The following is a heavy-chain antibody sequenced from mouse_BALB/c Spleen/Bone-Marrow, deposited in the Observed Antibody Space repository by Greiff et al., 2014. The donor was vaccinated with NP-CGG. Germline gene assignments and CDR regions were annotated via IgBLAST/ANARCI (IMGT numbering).Heavy chain of an antibody. V-gene: IGHV2-6-7*01. J-gene: IGHJ4*01. D-gene: IGHD2-4*01. CDR2: IWGDGST. CDR1: GFSLTGYG. Sequence: VQRVESGPGLVAPSQSLSITCTVSGFSLTGYGVNWVRQPPGKGLEWLGMIWGDGSTDYNSALKSRLSISKDNSKSQVFLKMNSLQTDDTARYYCARDSFLITRALDYWGQGTSVPVSS. CDR3: ARDSFLITRALDY.